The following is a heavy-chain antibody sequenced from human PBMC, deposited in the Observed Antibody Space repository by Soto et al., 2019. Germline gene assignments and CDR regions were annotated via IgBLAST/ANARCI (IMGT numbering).Heavy chain of an antibody. Sequence: GGSLRLSXAASGFTFNTYGMHWVRQAPGKGLEWVAFISYDGSNEYYADSVKGRFTIFRDNSKNTVFLQMNSLRGEDTAVYYCAKSLAVAAGWFDPWGQGALVTVSS. V-gene: IGHV3-30*18. CDR2: ISYDGSNE. CDR1: GFTFNTYG. J-gene: IGHJ5*02. D-gene: IGHD6-19*01. CDR3: AKSLAVAAGWFDP.